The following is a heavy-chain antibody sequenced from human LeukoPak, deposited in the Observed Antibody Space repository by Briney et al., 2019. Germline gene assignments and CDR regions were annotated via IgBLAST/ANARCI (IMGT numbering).Heavy chain of an antibody. D-gene: IGHD3-10*01. Sequence: PGGSLRLSCAASGFTFSSYAMSWVRQAPGKGLEWVSAISGSGGSTYYADSVKGRFTISRDNSKNTLYLQMNSLRAEDTAVYYCAKRLGLLWFGEYPLSFDYWGQGTLVTVSS. CDR2: ISGSGGST. CDR1: GFTFSSYA. CDR3: AKRLGLLWFGEYPLSFDY. J-gene: IGHJ4*02. V-gene: IGHV3-23*01.